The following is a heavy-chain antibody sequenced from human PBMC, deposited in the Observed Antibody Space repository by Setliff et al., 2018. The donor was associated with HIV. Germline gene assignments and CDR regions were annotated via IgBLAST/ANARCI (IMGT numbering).Heavy chain of an antibody. CDR1: GYIFTIYW. V-gene: IGHV5-51*01. Sequence: PGESLKISCKGSGYIFTIYWIGWVRQMPGKGLEWMGIIYPGDSDTRYSPSFQGQVTISADKSTSTAYLHWNSLRPADTAMYYCGRSGKSGELYAYWGQGTQVTVSS. CDR2: IYPGDSDT. D-gene: IGHD3-10*01. J-gene: IGHJ4*02. CDR3: GRSGKSGELYAY.